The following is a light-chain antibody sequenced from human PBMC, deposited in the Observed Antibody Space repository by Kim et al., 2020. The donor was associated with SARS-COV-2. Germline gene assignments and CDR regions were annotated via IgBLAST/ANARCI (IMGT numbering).Light chain of an antibody. CDR2: QDN. CDR3: QAWDSSTAV. Sequence: VSPGQTASITCSGDKWGEKYACWYQQRPGQSPALVICQDNKRPSGIPERFSGSNSGNTATLTISGTRAMDEADYYCQAWDSSTAVFGGGTQLTVL. CDR1: KWGEKY. V-gene: IGLV3-1*01. J-gene: IGLJ3*02.